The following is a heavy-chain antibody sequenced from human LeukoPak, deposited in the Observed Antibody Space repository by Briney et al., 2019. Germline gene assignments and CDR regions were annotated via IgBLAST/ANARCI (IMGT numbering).Heavy chain of an antibody. CDR3: AYPRSGSYYNGFDY. CDR2: IYHSGST. CDR1: GFSISSGYY. D-gene: IGHD3-10*01. V-gene: IGHV4-38-2*02. Sequence: SETLSLTCSVSGFSISSGYYWGWIRQPPGKGLERIGSIYHSGSTYYNPSLKSRVTISVDTSKNQFSLKLSSVTAADTAVYYCAYPRSGSYYNGFDYWGQGTLVTVSS. J-gene: IGHJ4*02.